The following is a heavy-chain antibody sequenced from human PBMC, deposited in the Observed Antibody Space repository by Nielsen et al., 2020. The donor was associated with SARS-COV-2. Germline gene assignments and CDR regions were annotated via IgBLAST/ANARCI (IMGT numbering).Heavy chain of an antibody. CDR1: GGSISSYY. CDR2: IYYSGST. D-gene: IGHD6-13*01. V-gene: IGHV4-59*01. J-gene: IGHJ5*02. CDR3: ARAHSSSWYPRWFDP. Sequence: SETLSLTCTVSGGSISSYYWSWIRQPPGKGLEWIGYIYYSGSTNYNPSLKSRVTISVDTSKNQFSLKLSSVTAADTAVYYCARAHSSSWYPRWFDPWGQGTLITVSS.